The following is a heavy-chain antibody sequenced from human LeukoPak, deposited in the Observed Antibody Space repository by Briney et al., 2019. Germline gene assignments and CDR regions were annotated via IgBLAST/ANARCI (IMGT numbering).Heavy chain of an antibody. CDR1: GFTFSSYW. Sequence: PGGSLRLSCAASGFTFSSYWMHWVRQAPGKGLVWVSRINSDGSRTTYADAVKGRFTVSRDNAKNTLYLQMNSLRAEDTAVYYCTTTRLADDFYFDYWGQGTLVTVSS. J-gene: IGHJ4*02. CDR2: INSDGSRT. D-gene: IGHD3-3*01. V-gene: IGHV3-74*01. CDR3: TTTRLADDFYFDY.